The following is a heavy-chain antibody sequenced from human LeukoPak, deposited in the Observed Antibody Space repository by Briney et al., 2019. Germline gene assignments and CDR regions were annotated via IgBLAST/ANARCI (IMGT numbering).Heavy chain of an antibody. D-gene: IGHD4-17*01. V-gene: IGHV3-23*01. Sequence: GGSLRLSCAASGFTFSSYAMSWVHQAPGKGLEWVSAISSSGDTTLYVDSVKGRFAISRDNSKNTLYLQMSGLRPEDTAIYYCAKGDYGDYKLIDYWGQGTLVTVSS. CDR3: AKGDYGDYKLIDY. J-gene: IGHJ4*02. CDR1: GFTFSSYA. CDR2: ISSSGDTT.